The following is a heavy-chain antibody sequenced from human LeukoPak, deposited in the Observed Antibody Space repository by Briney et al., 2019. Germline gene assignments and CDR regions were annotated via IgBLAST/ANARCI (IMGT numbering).Heavy chain of an antibody. J-gene: IGHJ4*02. D-gene: IGHD3-9*01. CDR2: MNPNSGNT. CDR1: GGTFSSYA. V-gene: IGHV1-8*02. Sequence: ASVKVSCKASGGTFSSYAISWVRQATGQGLEWMGWMNPNSGNTGYAQKFQGRVTMTRNTSISTAYMELSSLRSEDTAVYYCARGSLRSYFDWARGSYFDYWGQGTLVTVSS. CDR3: ARGSLRSYFDWARGSYFDY.